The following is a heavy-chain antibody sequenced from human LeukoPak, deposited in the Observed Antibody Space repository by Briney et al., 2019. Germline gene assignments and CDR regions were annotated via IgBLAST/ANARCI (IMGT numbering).Heavy chain of an antibody. V-gene: IGHV3-9*01. J-gene: IGHJ3*02. Sequence: GGSLRLSCAASGFTFDDYAMHWVRQAPGKGLEWVSGISWNSGSIGYADSVKGRFTISRDNAKNSLYLQMNSLRAEDTALYYCAQIRGQWLAEDAFDIWGQGTMVTVSS. CDR1: GFTFDDYA. D-gene: IGHD6-19*01. CDR3: AQIRGQWLAEDAFDI. CDR2: ISWNSGSI.